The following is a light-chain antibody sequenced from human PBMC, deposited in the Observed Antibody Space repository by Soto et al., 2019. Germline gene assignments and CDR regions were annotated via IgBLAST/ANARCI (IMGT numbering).Light chain of an antibody. CDR2: GTS. Sequence: GDIATITCRASQTIRNSLNWYQQRPGKAPNLLIYGTSTLQGGVPSRFSGSGSGTDFTLTIISLQPEDFANYFCQESYSALWGTFGQGTKVDIK. V-gene: IGKV1-39*01. CDR3: QESYSALWGT. CDR1: QTIRNS. J-gene: IGKJ1*01.